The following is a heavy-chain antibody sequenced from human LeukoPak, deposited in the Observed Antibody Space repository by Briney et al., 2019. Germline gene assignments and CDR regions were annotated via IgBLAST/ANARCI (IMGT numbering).Heavy chain of an antibody. Sequence: SGPALVNPTQPLTLTCTFSGFSLSTSGMGVSWMRQPPVKAMEWLALIEWDDDKYYNTSLKTRLTISKDTSKNQVVLTMTNMDPVDTATYYCARSRNLYYDFWSGFMNLDYWGQGTLVTVSS. V-gene: IGHV2-70*01. CDR3: ARSRNLYYDFWSGFMNLDY. CDR1: GFSLSTSGMG. J-gene: IGHJ4*02. D-gene: IGHD3-3*01. CDR2: IEWDDDK.